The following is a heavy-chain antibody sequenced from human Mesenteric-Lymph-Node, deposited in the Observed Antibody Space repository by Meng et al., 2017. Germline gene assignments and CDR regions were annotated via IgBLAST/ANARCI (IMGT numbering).Heavy chain of an antibody. Sequence: QVQPVQSGPEVKKPGASGKVSCKASDYTFTGYGGSWVRQAPGQGLEWMAWLGAHDGDTSHAPKFQGRVTVSADRPTATAYMELRSLRSDDTAVYYCARGTPGRSYSDYWGQGTLVTVSS. CDR3: ARGTPGRSYSDY. CDR1: DYTFTGYG. J-gene: IGHJ4*02. CDR2: LGAHDGDT. V-gene: IGHV1-18*01. D-gene: IGHD3-10*01.